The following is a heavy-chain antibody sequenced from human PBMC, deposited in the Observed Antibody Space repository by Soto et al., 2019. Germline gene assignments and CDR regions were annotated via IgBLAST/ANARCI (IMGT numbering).Heavy chain of an antibody. D-gene: IGHD3-22*01. CDR1: GYTLTELS. V-gene: IGHV1-24*01. CDR2: FDPEDGET. Sequence: ASVKVSCKVSGYTLTELSMHWVRQAPGKGLEWMGGFDPEDGETIYAQKFQGRVTITADKSTSTAYMELSSLRSEDTAVYYCARDRRPYYYDSSGYGYWYFDLWGRGTLVTVSS. CDR3: ARDRRPYYYDSSGYGYWYFDL. J-gene: IGHJ2*01.